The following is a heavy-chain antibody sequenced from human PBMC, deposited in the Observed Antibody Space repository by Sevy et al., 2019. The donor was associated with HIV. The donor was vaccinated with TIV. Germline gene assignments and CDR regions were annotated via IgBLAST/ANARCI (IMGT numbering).Heavy chain of an antibody. CDR3: ARGSSSWQWYDY. V-gene: IGHV1-69*13. Sequence: ASVKVSCKASGGTFSSYAISWVRQAPGQGLEWMGGIIPIFGTANYAQKFQGRVTITADESTSTAYMELSSLRSEDTAVYYCARGSSSWQWYDYWGQGTLVTVSS. J-gene: IGHJ4*02. CDR1: GGTFSSYA. CDR2: IIPIFGTA. D-gene: IGHD6-13*01.